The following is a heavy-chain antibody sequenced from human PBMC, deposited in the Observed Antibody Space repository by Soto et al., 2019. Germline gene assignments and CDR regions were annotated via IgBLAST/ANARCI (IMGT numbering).Heavy chain of an antibody. CDR2: IKRRSEGGTT. CDR3: ARALWAFDI. CDR1: GLSVSDAW. Sequence: TGGSLRLSCAASGLSVSDAWMTWVRQAPGKGLEWVGHIKRRSEGGTTEYAAPVKGRFTISRDNSKNTLYLQMNSLRAEDTAVYYCARALWAFDIWGQGTMVTVS. D-gene: IGHD3-10*01. J-gene: IGHJ3*02. V-gene: IGHV3-15*01.